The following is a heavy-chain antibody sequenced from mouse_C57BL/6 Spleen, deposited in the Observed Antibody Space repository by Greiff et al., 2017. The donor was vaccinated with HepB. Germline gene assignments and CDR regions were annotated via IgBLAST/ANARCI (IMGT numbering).Heavy chain of an antibody. CDR3: ARRGYYYYGYFDY. V-gene: IGHV1-64*01. CDR1: GYTFTSYW. Sequence: VQLQQSGAELVKPGASVKLSCKASGYTFTSYWMHWVKQRPGQGLEWIGMIHPNSGSTNYNEKFKSKATLTVDKSSSTAYMQLSSLTSEDSAVYYCARRGYYYYGYFDYWGQGTTLTVSS. D-gene: IGHD1-1*01. J-gene: IGHJ2*01. CDR2: IHPNSGST.